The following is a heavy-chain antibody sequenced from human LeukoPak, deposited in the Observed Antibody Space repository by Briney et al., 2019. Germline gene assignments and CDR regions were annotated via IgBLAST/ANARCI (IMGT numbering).Heavy chain of an antibody. Sequence: ASVKVSCKASGYTFTGYCMHWVRQAPGQGLEWMGWINPNSGGTNYAQKFQGRVTMTRDTSISTAYMELSRLRSDDTAVYYCAISHATGMLYYYYGMDVWGQGTTVTVSS. CDR1: GYTFTGYC. V-gene: IGHV1-2*02. D-gene: IGHD1-1*01. J-gene: IGHJ6*02. CDR3: AISHATGMLYYYYGMDV. CDR2: INPNSGGT.